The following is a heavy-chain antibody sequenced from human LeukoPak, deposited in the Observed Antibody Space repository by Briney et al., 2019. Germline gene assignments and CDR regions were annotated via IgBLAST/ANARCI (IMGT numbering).Heavy chain of an antibody. CDR2: ISLDGNNE. CDR3: ARDLLGDSPYDY. V-gene: IGHV3-30-3*01. D-gene: IGHD3-16*01. J-gene: IGHJ4*01. CDR1: GFSFRNYY. Sequence: PGGSLSLSCAASGFSFRNYYKHWVRHPPRKGLEWVAVISLDGNNEYKADSVKGRFSLSRNNPINRFHLQLNSLRSEDAAMYCGARDLLGDSPYDYWGEGTLVTVSS.